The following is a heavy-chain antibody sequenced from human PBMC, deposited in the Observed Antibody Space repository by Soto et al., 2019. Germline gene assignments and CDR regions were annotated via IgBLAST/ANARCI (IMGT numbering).Heavy chain of an antibody. J-gene: IGHJ4*02. D-gene: IGHD6-19*01. V-gene: IGHV3-30*18. CDR2: VSHDGRNT. CDR1: GFTFSDYA. CDR3: AKGGRQWLVTSDFNY. Sequence: VQLVESGGGVVQPGRSLRLSCAASGFTFSDYAMHWVRQAPGKGLEWVAVVSHDGRNTHYADSVKGRFTISRDSSKNTVSLEVTSTRAGATAVYYCAKGGRQWLVTSDFNYWGQGALVPVSS.